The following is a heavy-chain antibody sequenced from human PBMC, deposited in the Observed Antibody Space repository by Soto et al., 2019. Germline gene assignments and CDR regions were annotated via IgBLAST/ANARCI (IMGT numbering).Heavy chain of an antibody. Sequence: PGGSLRLSCAASGFTFSSYAMSWVRQAPGEGLEWVSAISGSGGSTDYADSVKGRFTISRDNSKNTLYLQMHSLRAEDTAVYYCAKDGSSWYPFDYWGQGTLVTVSS. CDR1: GFTFSSYA. CDR3: AKDGSSWYPFDY. D-gene: IGHD6-13*01. V-gene: IGHV3-23*01. CDR2: ISGSGGST. J-gene: IGHJ4*02.